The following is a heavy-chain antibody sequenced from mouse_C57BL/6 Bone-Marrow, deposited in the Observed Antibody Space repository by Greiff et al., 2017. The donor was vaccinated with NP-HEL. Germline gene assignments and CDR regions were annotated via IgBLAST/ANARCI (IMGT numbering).Heavy chain of an antibody. CDR3: ARKGIYYDYDVDY. V-gene: IGHV3-6*01. D-gene: IGHD2-4*01. CDR1: GYSITSGYY. Sequence: EVKLMESGPGLVKPSQSLSLTCSVTGYSITSGYYWNWIRQFPGNKLEWMGYISYDGSNNYNPSLKNRISITRDTSKNQFFLKLNSVTTEDTATYYCARKGIYYDYDVDYWGQGTTLTVSS. CDR2: ISYDGSN. J-gene: IGHJ2*01.